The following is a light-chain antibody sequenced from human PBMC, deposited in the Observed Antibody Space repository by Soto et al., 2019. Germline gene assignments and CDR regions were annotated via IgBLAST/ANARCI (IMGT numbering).Light chain of an antibody. V-gene: IGKV1-12*02. CDR3: QQANSFPST. CDR2: AAS. CDR1: QSISSY. Sequence: DIQRSQSPSSVSASVGDRVTITCRASQSISSYLNWYQQKPGKAPKILIFAASSLQSGVPSRFSVSGSGTDGTLTISRLKTEDVATYDCQQANSFPSTFCQGTRLEIK. J-gene: IGKJ5*01.